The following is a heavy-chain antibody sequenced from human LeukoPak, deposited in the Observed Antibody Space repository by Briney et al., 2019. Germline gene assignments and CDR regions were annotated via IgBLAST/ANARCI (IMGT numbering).Heavy chain of an antibody. CDR3: ARDPPIVVEPYGMDV. CDR2: ISGSGGST. V-gene: IGHV3-23*01. D-gene: IGHD2-2*01. Sequence: GGSLRLSCAASGFTFSSYAMSWVRQAPGKGLEWVSAISGSGGSTYYADSVKGRFTISRDNSKNTLYLQMNSLRAEDTAVYYCARDPPIVVEPYGMDVWGQGTTVTVSS. CDR1: GFTFSSYA. J-gene: IGHJ6*02.